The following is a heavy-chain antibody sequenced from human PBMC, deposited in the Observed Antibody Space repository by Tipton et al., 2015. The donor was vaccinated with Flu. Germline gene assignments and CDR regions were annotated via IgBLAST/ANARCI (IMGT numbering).Heavy chain of an antibody. CDR1: GYSLTSYP. V-gene: IGHV1-18*04. J-gene: IGHJ6*03. D-gene: IGHD3-9*01. CDR3: ARGHDILTNFKTDHHMDV. Sequence: QLVQSGAEVKKPGASVKVSCKASGYSLTSYPISWVRQAPGQGLEWMGWISGYSGNTNYAQNLQGRVTMTTDTSTNTAYMELRSLRSDDTAVYYCARGHDILTNFKTDHHMDVWGKGTTVTVSS. CDR2: ISGYSGNT.